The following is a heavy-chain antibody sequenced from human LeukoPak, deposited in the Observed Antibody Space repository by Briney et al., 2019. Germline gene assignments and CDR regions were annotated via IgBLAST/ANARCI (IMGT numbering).Heavy chain of an antibody. D-gene: IGHD3-10*01. CDR3: AGEGYYGSGSPPSLYFDY. CDR1: GFTFRNYV. CDR2: TSSDLNVK. Sequence: PGGSLRLSCAASGFTFRNYVIHWVRQAPGKGLEWVAVTSSDLNVKLYADSVKGRFTTSRDNSRSTLYLQMNGLRPEDTAIYYCAGEGYYGSGSPPSLYFDYWGQGTLVTVSS. J-gene: IGHJ4*02. V-gene: IGHV3-30-3*01.